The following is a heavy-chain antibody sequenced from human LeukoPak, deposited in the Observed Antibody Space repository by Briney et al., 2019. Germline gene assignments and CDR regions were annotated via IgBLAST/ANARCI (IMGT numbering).Heavy chain of an antibody. Sequence: GGSLRLSCAASGFTFSSYWMSWVRQAPGKGLEWVANIKQDGSEKYYVDSVKGRFTISRDNAKNSLYLQMNSLRAEDTAVYYCAREDCSSTSCYAIDYWGQGTLVTVSS. D-gene: IGHD2-2*01. CDR2: IKQDGSEK. CDR3: AREDCSSTSCYAIDY. V-gene: IGHV3-7*01. J-gene: IGHJ4*02. CDR1: GFTFSSYW.